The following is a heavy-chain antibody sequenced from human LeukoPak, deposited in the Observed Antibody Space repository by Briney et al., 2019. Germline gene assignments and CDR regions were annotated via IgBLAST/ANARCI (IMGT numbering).Heavy chain of an antibody. D-gene: IGHD3-22*01. J-gene: IGHJ5*02. Sequence: SQTLSLTCTVSGGSISSGDYYWSWIRQPPGKGLEWIGYIYYSGSTNYNPSLKSRVTISVDTSKNQFSLKLSSVTAADTAVYYCARIGFRYDSSGYQHNWFDPWGQGALVTVSS. CDR1: GGSISSGDYY. CDR2: IYYSGST. CDR3: ARIGFRYDSSGYQHNWFDP. V-gene: IGHV4-61*08.